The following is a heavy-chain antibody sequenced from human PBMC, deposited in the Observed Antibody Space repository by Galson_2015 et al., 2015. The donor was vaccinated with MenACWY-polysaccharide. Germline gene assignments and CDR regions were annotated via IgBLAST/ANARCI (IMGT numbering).Heavy chain of an antibody. Sequence: SETLSLTCTVSGGSISSSSYYWGWIRQPPGKGLEWIGSICYSGSTYYNPSFKSRVTISVDTPKNQFSLKLSSVTAADTAVYYCARHDSSSWYGNWYFDLWGRGTLVTVSS. J-gene: IGHJ2*01. CDR2: ICYSGST. CDR1: GGSISSSSYY. V-gene: IGHV4-39*01. D-gene: IGHD6-13*01. CDR3: ARHDSSSWYGNWYFDL.